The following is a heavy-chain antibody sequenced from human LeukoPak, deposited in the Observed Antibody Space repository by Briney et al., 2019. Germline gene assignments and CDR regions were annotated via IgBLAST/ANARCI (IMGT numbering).Heavy chain of an antibody. Sequence: GGSLRLSCAASGFTFSSFEMNWVRQAPGKGLEWVSYISHSANTIYYADSVKGRFTISRDNAKNSLYLQMNSLRAEDTAVYYCAGETDSSPLGYWGQGTLVTVSS. CDR1: GFTFSSFE. CDR3: AGETDSSPLGY. V-gene: IGHV3-48*03. CDR2: ISHSANTI. D-gene: IGHD6-13*01. J-gene: IGHJ4*02.